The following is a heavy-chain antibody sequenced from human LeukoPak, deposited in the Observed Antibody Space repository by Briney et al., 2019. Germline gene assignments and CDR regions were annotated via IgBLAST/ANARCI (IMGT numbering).Heavy chain of an antibody. J-gene: IGHJ4*02. Sequence: PGGSLRLSCAASGFTFSSYAMSWVRQAPGKGLEWVLSISGSGGITYHADSVKGRFTISRDNSKNTLFLQVNSLRAEDTAVYYCARRSTYFDSWGQGTLVTVSS. D-gene: IGHD3-3*01. CDR1: GFTFSSYA. CDR3: ARRSTYFDS. V-gene: IGHV3-23*01. CDR2: ISGSGGIT.